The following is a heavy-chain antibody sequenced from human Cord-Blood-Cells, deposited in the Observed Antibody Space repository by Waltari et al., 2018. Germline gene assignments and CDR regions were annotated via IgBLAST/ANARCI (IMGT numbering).Heavy chain of an antibody. CDR1: GFTFSSYG. Sequence: QVQLVESGGGVVQPGRSLRLSCAASGFTFSSYGMPWVRQAPGKGLEWVAVIWYDGSNKYYADSVKGRFTISRDNSKNTLYLQMNSLRAEDTAVYYCARDMWLALDYWGQGTLVTVSS. J-gene: IGHJ4*02. CDR3: ARDMWLALDY. D-gene: IGHD6-19*01. CDR2: IWYDGSNK. V-gene: IGHV3-33*01.